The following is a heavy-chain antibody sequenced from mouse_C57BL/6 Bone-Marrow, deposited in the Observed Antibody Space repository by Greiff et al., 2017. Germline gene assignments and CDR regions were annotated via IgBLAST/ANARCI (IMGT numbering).Heavy chain of an antibody. CDR1: GFTFSDYG. D-gene: IGHD6-1*01. V-gene: IGHV5-17*01. Sequence: EVQVVESGGGLVKPGGSLKLSCAASGFTFSDYGMHWVRQAPEKGLEWVAYISSGSSTIYYADTVKGRFTNSRDNAKNTLFLQMTSLRSEDEAMYYCARPLYFDVWGTGTTVTVSS. CDR3: ARPLYFDV. CDR2: ISSGSSTI. J-gene: IGHJ1*03.